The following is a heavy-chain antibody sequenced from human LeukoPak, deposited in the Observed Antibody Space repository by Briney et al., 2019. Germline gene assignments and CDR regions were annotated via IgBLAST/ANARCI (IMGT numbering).Heavy chain of an antibody. Sequence: GGPLRLSCAASGFTFSSYGMHWVRQAPGKGLEWVAVISYDGSNKYYADSVKGRFTISRDNSKNTLYLQMNSLRAEDTAVYYCARDNSLEELDYWGQGTLVTVSS. CDR1: GFTFSSYG. CDR2: ISYDGSNK. J-gene: IGHJ4*02. D-gene: IGHD1-7*01. CDR3: ARDNSLEELDY. V-gene: IGHV3-30*03.